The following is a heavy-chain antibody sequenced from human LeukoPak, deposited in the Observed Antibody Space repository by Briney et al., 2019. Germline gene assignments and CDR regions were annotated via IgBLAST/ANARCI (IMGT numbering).Heavy chain of an antibody. CDR3: ARRKDFWSGYH. V-gene: IGHV4-34*01. CDR1: GGSFSGYY. Sequence: SETLSLTCAVYGGSFSGYYWSWIRQPPGKGLEWIGEINHSGSTNYNPSLKSRVTISVDTSKNQFSLKLSSVTAADTAVYYCARRKDFWSGYHWGQGTLVTVSS. D-gene: IGHD3-3*01. CDR2: INHSGST. J-gene: IGHJ4*02.